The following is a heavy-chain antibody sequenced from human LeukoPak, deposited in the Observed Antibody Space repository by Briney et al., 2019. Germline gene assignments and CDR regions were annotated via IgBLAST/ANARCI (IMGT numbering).Heavy chain of an antibody. D-gene: IGHD4-17*01. CDR2: ISSSSSTI. V-gene: IGHV3-48*02. CDR1: GFTFSSYS. CDR3: ARRDYGDFPDAFDI. J-gene: IGHJ3*02. Sequence: PGGSLRLSCAASGFTFSSYSMNWVRQAPGKGLEWVSYISSSSSTIYYADSVKGRFTISRDNAKNSLYLQMNSLRDEDTAVYYCARRDYGDFPDAFDIWGQGTMVTVSS.